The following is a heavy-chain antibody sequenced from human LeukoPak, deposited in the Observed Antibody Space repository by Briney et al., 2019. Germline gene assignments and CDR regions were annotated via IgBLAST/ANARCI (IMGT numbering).Heavy chain of an antibody. V-gene: IGHV3-72*01. Sequence: QPGGSLRLPCAASGFTFSDHYMDWVRQAPGKGLEWVGRTRNKANSYTTEYAASVKGRFTISRDDSKNSLYLQMNSLKTEDTAVYYCAREFYDSSGYTLDYWGQGTLVTVSS. D-gene: IGHD3-22*01. CDR1: GFTFSDHY. CDR2: TRNKANSYTT. J-gene: IGHJ4*02. CDR3: AREFYDSSGYTLDY.